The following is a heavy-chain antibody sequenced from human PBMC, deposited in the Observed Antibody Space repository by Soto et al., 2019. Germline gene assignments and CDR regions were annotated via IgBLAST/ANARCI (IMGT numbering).Heavy chain of an antibody. CDR1: GFTFSSYA. J-gene: IGHJ6*02. CDR2: ISYDGSNK. CDR3: ARDSSPPYYYYGMDV. D-gene: IGHD6-13*01. Sequence: PGGSLRLPCAASGFTFSSYAMHLVRQAPGKGLEWVAVISYDGSNKYYADSVKGRFTISRDNSKNTLYLKMNSLRAEDTAVYYCARDSSPPYYYYGMDVWGQGTTVTVSS. V-gene: IGHV3-30-3*01.